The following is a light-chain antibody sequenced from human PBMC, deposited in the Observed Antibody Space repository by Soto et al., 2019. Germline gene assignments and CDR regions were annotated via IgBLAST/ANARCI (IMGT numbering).Light chain of an antibody. CDR3: CSYAGSSTYV. Sequence: QSALTQPASVSGSPGQPITISCTGTRSDVGSGSYNLVSWYQQRPGKAPKLMIYEGTKRPSGVSNRFSGSKSGNTASLTISGLQAEDEADYYCCSYAGSSTYVFGTGTKVT. CDR2: EGT. J-gene: IGLJ1*01. V-gene: IGLV2-23*01. CDR1: RSDVGSGSYNL.